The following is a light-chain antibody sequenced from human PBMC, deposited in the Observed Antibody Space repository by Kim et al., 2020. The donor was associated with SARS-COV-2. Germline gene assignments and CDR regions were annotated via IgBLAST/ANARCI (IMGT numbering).Light chain of an antibody. CDR2: GAS. V-gene: IGKV3-15*01. CDR3: QKYNNWPPHT. CDR1: QSVSNN. Sequence: EIVMTQFPATLSVSPGERATLSCRASQSVSNNLAWYQQKPGQAPRLLISGASTRATGIPARFSGDGSGTDFTLTISSVQSEDFAVYYCQKYNNWPPHTFGQGTKLEI. J-gene: IGKJ2*01.